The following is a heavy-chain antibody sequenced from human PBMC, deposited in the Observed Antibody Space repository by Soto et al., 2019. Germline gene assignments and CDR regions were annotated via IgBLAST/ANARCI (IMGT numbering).Heavy chain of an antibody. J-gene: IGHJ6*02. Sequence: GGSLRLSCAASGFTFSSYDMHWVRQATGKGLEWVSAIGTAGDTYYPGSVKGRFTISRENAKNSLYLQMNSLRAGDTAVYYCARSYSSSWYGTVSNYYGMDVWGQGTTVTVSS. CDR3: ARSYSSSWYGTVSNYYGMDV. D-gene: IGHD6-13*01. V-gene: IGHV3-13*01. CDR2: IGTAGDT. CDR1: GFTFSSYD.